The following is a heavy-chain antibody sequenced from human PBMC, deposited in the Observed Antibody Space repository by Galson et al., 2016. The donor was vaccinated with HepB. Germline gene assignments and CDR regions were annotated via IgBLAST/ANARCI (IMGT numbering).Heavy chain of an antibody. CDR1: GFTFSSYA. D-gene: IGHD6-13*01. CDR3: ARGRGSSSWYAFDI. V-gene: IGHV3-30-3*01. J-gene: IGHJ3*02. CDR2: ISYDGSNK. Sequence: SLRLSCAASGFTFSSYAMYWVRQAPGKGLEWVAVISYDGSNKYYADSVKGRFTISRDNSKNTLYLQMNSLRAEYTDVYYCARGRGSSSWYAFDIWGQGTMVTVSS.